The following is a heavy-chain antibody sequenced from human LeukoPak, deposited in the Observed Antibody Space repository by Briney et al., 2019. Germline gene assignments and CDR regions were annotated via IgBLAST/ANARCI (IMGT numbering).Heavy chain of an antibody. CDR3: ARQLAQAEGRAFDI. J-gene: IGHJ3*02. V-gene: IGHV4-61*08. Sequence: PSATLSLTCTVSGDPVSSGDFYWSRIRQSPGRGLQWIAYTHHTGSSNYSPSLRSRVTISMDTSKNQFSLNLNSVTAADTAVYYCARQLAQAEGRAFDIWGQGTKVTVSS. CDR1: GDPVSSGDFY. D-gene: IGHD6-19*01. CDR2: THHTGSS.